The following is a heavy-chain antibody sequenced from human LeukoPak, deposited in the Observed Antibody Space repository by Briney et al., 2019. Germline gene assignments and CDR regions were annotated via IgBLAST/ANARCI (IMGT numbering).Heavy chain of an antibody. CDR2: VYYNGAT. CDR3: PRDVGHGVVYSSSYYPNWFDS. Sequence: SETLSLTCTLSGGSFINKYWRWIRQPPRKGMEWLGYVYYNGATHYHPSLGGGSTIPLNTSRRQFSLNLRSLSSAYPPVYYFPRDVGHGVVYSSSYYPNWFDSWGERALVTVSS. D-gene: IGHD3-22*01. V-gene: IGHV4-59*01. J-gene: IGHJ5*01. CDR1: GGSFINKY.